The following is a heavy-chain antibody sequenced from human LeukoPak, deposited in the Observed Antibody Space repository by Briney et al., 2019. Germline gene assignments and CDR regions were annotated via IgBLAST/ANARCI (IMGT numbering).Heavy chain of an antibody. CDR2: MNHSGST. J-gene: IGHJ5*02. Sequence: SETLSLTCAVYGGSFSGYYWSWIRQPPGKGLEWIGEMNHSGSTNYNPSLKSRVTISVDTSKNQFSLKLSSVTAADTAVYYCARERGGGYCSSTSCWLSWFDPWGQGTLVTVSS. CDR1: GGSFSGYY. D-gene: IGHD2-2*01. V-gene: IGHV4-34*01. CDR3: ARERGGGYCSSTSCWLSWFDP.